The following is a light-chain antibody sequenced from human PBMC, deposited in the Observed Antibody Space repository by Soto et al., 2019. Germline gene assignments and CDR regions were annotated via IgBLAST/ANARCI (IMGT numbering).Light chain of an antibody. CDR1: QSVLYSSNNKNY. Sequence: DIVMTQSPDSLAVSLGERATINCKSSQSVLYSSNNKNYLAWYQQKPGQPPKLLIYWASTRESGVPDRFSGSGSGTDFTLTISSLQAEDVEVYYCQQVYRPWTFGQGTKVEIK. CDR2: WAS. J-gene: IGKJ1*01. V-gene: IGKV4-1*01. CDR3: QQVYRPWT.